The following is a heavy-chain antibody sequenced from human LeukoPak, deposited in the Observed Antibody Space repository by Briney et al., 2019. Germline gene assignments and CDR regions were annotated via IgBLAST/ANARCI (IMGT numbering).Heavy chain of an antibody. D-gene: IGHD1-26*01. Sequence: SETLSLTCTVSGGSISSGSYFWTWIRQPAGKGLEWIGRIYTSGNTNYNPSLKSRVTISVETSKNQFSLKLSSVTAADTAVYYCARDHSSASSTYYYYYIDVWGKGTTVTVSS. CDR3: ARDHSSASSTYYYYYIDV. J-gene: IGHJ6*03. V-gene: IGHV4-61*02. CDR1: GGSISSGSYF. CDR2: IYTSGNT.